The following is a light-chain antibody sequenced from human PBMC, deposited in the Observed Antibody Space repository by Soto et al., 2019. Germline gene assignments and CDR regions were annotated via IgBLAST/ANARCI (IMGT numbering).Light chain of an antibody. V-gene: IGKV3-15*01. CDR3: EQYQRWPLT. CDR1: QSVSSN. Sequence: EIVMTQSPATLSVSPGERATLSCRASQSVSSNLAWYQHKPAQAPRLLIYGASIRATGVPAKCSGSGSGTDFTRTIISLQSEDFEVYYCEQYQRWPLTFGGGTKAEIK. J-gene: IGKJ4*01. CDR2: GAS.